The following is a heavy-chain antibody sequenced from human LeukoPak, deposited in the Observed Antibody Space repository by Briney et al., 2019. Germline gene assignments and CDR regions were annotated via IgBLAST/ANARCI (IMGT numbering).Heavy chain of an antibody. CDR1: GFKFSSFS. Sequence: PGGSLRLSCTASGFKFSSFSMNWARQAPGKGLEWLSYISSTSSAIYYADSVKGRFTISRDNAKNSLYLQMDSLRVEDTAVYYCARVRGSGTYGPLDTWGQGTLVTVAS. D-gene: IGHD1-26*01. J-gene: IGHJ5*02. V-gene: IGHV3-48*04. CDR2: ISSTSSAI. CDR3: ARVRGSGTYGPLDT.